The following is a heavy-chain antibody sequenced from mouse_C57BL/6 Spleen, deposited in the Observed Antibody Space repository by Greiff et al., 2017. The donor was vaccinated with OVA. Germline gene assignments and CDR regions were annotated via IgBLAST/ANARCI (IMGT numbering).Heavy chain of an antibody. V-gene: IGHV1-80*01. CDR1: GYAFSSYW. CDR3: ARLDSNYVNYAMDY. CDR2: IYPGDGDT. D-gene: IGHD2-5*01. J-gene: IGHJ4*01. Sequence: QVQLQQSGAELVKPGASVKISCKASGYAFSSYWMNWVKQRPGKGLEWIGQIYPGDGDTNYNGKFTGKATLTADKSSSTAYMQLSILTSEDSAVYFFARLDSNYVNYAMDYWGQGTSVTVSS.